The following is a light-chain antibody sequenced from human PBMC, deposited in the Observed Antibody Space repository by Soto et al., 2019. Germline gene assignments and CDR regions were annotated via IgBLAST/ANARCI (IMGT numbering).Light chain of an antibody. Sequence: EFVLTQSPGTLSLSPGEIATLSCIASQSLTNSFIAWYQQRPGQAPRLLIYDTSSRASGIPDRFSGSGSGTDFTLTISRLETEDFAVFYCQQYGTPEIIFGQRTRLEIK. CDR1: QSLTNSF. J-gene: IGKJ5*01. CDR2: DTS. CDR3: QQYGTPEII. V-gene: IGKV3-20*01.